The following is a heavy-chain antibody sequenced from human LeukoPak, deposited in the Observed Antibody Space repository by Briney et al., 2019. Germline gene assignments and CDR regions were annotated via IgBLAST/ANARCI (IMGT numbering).Heavy chain of an antibody. Sequence: ASVTVSYTASGGTFSSYAISWVRQAPGQGLEWMGIINPSGGSTSYAQKFQGRVTITRDTSTSTVYMELSSLRPEDTAVYYCARGSITMVRGAPYNWFDPWGQGTLVTVSS. D-gene: IGHD3-10*01. J-gene: IGHJ5*02. V-gene: IGHV1-46*01. CDR3: ARGSITMVRGAPYNWFDP. CDR1: GGTFSSYA. CDR2: INPSGGST.